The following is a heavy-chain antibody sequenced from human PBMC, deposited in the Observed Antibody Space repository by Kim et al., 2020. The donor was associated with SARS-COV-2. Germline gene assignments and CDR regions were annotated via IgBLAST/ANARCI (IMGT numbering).Heavy chain of an antibody. Sequence: GESLKISCKGSGYSFTSYWISWVRQMPGKGLEWMGRIDPSDSYTNYSPSFQGHVTISADKSISTAYLQWSSLKASDTAMYYCASSGIAAAGNYYYYGMDVWGQGTTVTVSS. J-gene: IGHJ6*02. CDR1: GYSFTSYW. CDR3: ASSGIAAAGNYYYYGMDV. D-gene: IGHD6-13*01. V-gene: IGHV5-10-1*01. CDR2: IDPSDSYT.